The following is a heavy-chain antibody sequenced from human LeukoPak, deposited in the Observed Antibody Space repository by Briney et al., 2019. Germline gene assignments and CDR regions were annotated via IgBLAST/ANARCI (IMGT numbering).Heavy chain of an antibody. CDR1: GLSFSGHW. Sequence: PGGSLRLSCGASGLSFSGHWMAWVRQAPGRGLEWVANIKPDGSEKFYVDSVKGRFTISRDNADNLVYLQMISLTAEDTAVYYCASTKLGEFNNWGQGTLVTVSS. CDR2: IKPDGSEK. J-gene: IGHJ4*02. V-gene: IGHV3-7*01. CDR3: ASTKLGEFNN. D-gene: IGHD7-27*01.